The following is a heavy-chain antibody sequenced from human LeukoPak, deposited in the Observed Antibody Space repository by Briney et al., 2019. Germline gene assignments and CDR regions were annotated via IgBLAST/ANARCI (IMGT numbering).Heavy chain of an antibody. V-gene: IGHV3-7*04. D-gene: IGHD5-18*01. CDR1: GFTFSSYA. J-gene: IGHJ4*02. CDR2: IKQDGSEK. CDR3: ARGGYSYGY. Sequence: AGGSLRLSCAASGFTFSSYAMSWVRQAPGKGLEWVANIKQDGSEKYYVDSVKGRFTISRDNAKNSLYLQMNSLRAEDTAVYYCARGGYSYGYWGQGTLVTVSS.